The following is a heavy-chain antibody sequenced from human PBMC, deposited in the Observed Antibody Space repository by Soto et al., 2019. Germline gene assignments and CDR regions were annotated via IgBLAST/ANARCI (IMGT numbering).Heavy chain of an antibody. Sequence: QVQLVQSGAEMRKPGASVVVSCKASGYTFTSYAMNWVRQAPGQRLEWMGWINGGNGDTKYSQRFQDRVTITRDTSANTVYMELSSLTSEDTAIYYCARDDRSVSGVVTLDHWGPGTLVTVSS. CDR1: GYTFTSYA. V-gene: IGHV1-3*01. D-gene: IGHD3-3*01. CDR3: ARDDRSVSGVVTLDH. J-gene: IGHJ4*02. CDR2: INGGNGDT.